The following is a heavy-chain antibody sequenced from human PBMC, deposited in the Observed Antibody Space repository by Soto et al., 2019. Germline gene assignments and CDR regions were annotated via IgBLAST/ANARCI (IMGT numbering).Heavy chain of an antibody. V-gene: IGHV5-10-1*01. Sequence: PGESLKISCKGSGYSFTSNWLTWVRQMPGKGLEWMGRIDPRDSYTNYSPSFQGHVTISADKSINTAYVQWSSLKASDTAMYYCARCSLLTSGSTCEPDYWGQGALVTVSS. CDR2: IDPRDSYT. CDR1: GYSFTSNW. J-gene: IGHJ4*02. D-gene: IGHD2-15*01. CDR3: ARCSLLTSGSTCEPDY.